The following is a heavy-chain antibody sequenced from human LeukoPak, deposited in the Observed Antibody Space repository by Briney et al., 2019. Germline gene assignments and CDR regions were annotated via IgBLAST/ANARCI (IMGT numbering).Heavy chain of an antibody. V-gene: IGHV3-48*01. D-gene: IGHD6-19*01. CDR3: ARESFIAVAAGDYYYYYGMDV. Sequence: GGSLRLSCAASGFTFSSYSMNWVRQAPGKGLEWVSYISSSSSTIYYADSVKGRFTISRDNAKNSLYLQMNSLRAEDTAVYYCARESFIAVAAGDYYYYYGMDVWGQGTRVTVSS. CDR2: ISSSSSTI. CDR1: GFTFSSYS. J-gene: IGHJ6*02.